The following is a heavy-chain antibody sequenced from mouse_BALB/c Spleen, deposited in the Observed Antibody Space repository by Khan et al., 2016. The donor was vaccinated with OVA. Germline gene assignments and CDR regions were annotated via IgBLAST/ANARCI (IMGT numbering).Heavy chain of an antibody. CDR3: ARNPFAY. CDR1: GYTFTSYW. CDR2: IDPYDSET. V-gene: IGHV1-52*01. J-gene: IGHJ3*01. Sequence: QVRLKQSGAELVRPGASVKLSCEASGYTFTSYWMNWVKQSPEQGLEWIGRIDPYDSETHYNQNFKDKAILTVDKSSSTAYMQLSSLTSEDSAVYYCARNPFAYWGQGTLVTVSA.